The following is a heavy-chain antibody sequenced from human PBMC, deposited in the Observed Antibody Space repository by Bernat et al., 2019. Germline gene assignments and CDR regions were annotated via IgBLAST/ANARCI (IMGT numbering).Heavy chain of an antibody. Sequence: EVQLVESGGGLVQPGGSLRLSCAASGFTFSSYAMHWVRQAPGKGLEYVSAISSNGGSTYYANSVKGRFTISRDNSKNTLYLQMGSLRAEDMAVYYCAREMMAMVQGVINAFDIWGQGTMVTVSS. CDR2: ISSNGGST. CDR1: GFTFSSYA. J-gene: IGHJ3*02. D-gene: IGHD3-10*01. V-gene: IGHV3-64*01. CDR3: AREMMAMVQGVINAFDI.